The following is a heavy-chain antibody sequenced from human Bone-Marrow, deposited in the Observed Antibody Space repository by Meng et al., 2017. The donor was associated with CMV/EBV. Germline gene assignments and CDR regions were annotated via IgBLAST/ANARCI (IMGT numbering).Heavy chain of an antibody. J-gene: IGHJ4*02. CDR2: IIPILGIA. CDR3: ARGLAARPPEY. Sequence: SVKASCKASGGTFSSYAISWVRQAPGQGLEWMGGIIPILGIANYAQKFQGRVTITADKSTSTAYMELSSLRSEDTAVYYCARGLAARPPEYWGQGTLVTVSS. D-gene: IGHD6-6*01. CDR1: GGTFSSYA. V-gene: IGHV1-69*10.